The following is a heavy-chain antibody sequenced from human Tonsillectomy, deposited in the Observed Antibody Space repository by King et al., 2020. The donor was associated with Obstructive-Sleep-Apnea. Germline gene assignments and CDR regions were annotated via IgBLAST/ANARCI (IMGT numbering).Heavy chain of an antibody. J-gene: IGHJ5*02. CDR3: AREREGHH. CDR1: GFPFSSYS. V-gene: IGHV3-48*04. CDR2: ISSGSGTI. Sequence: VQLVESGGGLVQPGGSLRLSCEVSGFPFSSYSMNWVRQAPGKGREWVSYISSGSGTIYYADSVKGRFTISRDNAKNSLYLQMNSLRAEDTAVYYCAREREGHHWGQGTLVTVSS.